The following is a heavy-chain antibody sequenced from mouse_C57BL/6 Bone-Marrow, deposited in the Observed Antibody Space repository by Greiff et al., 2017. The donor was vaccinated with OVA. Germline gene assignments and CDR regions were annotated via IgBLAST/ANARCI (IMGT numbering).Heavy chain of an antibody. Sequence: QVQLQQPGAELVKPGASVKLSCKASGYTFTSYWMHWVKQRPGRGLEWIGSIDPKSGGTKYNEKFKSKATLTVDKPSSTAYIKLSSRTSEDDAVYYYARFGYYYGSDAMDYWGQGTSVTVSS. CDR2: IDPKSGGT. D-gene: IGHD2-1*01. V-gene: IGHV1-72*01. CDR1: GYTFTSYW. J-gene: IGHJ4*01. CDR3: ARFGYYYGSDAMDY.